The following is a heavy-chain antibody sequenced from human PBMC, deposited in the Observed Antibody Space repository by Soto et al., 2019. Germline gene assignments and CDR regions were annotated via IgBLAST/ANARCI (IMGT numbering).Heavy chain of an antibody. CDR2: ISGSGGST. D-gene: IGHD3-16*02. Sequence: EVQLLESGGGLVQPGGSLRLSCAASGFTFSSYAMSWVRQAPGKGLEWVSAISGSGGSTYYADSVKGRFTISRDNSKNTLYLQMNSLRAEDTAVYYCAKDSIYDYIWGSYRSTLLYFDYWGQGTLVTVSS. J-gene: IGHJ4*02. CDR1: GFTFSSYA. CDR3: AKDSIYDYIWGSYRSTLLYFDY. V-gene: IGHV3-23*01.